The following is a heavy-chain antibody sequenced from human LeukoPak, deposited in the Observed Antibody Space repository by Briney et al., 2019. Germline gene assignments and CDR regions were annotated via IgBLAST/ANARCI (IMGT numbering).Heavy chain of an antibody. CDR1: GFTFSNYI. CDR2: ISGGSSYI. V-gene: IGHV3-21*01. CDR3: ARDFSSGSYYGDYYFDY. Sequence: KPGGSLRLSCAASGFTFSNYIMNWVRQAPGKGLEWVASISGGSSYIFHADSVKGRFTISRDNAKNSLYLQMNSLRAEDTAVYYCARDFSSGSYYGDYYFDYWGQGTLVTVSS. J-gene: IGHJ4*02. D-gene: IGHD1-26*01.